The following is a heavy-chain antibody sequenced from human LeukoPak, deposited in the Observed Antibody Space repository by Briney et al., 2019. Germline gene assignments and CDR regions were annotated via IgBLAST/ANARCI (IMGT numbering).Heavy chain of an antibody. Sequence: PGGSLRLFCAASGFTFHGSWMNWVRQAPGEGLEWVANMDPSGTHKHYVDPVRGRFTISKVNSGTSFYLEMSSLTVDDTAIYYCAICTSHNNWGHGTLVTVSS. CDR1: GFTFHGSW. D-gene: IGHD5-24*01. V-gene: IGHV3-7*01. J-gene: IGHJ4*01. CDR3: AICTSHNN. CDR2: MDPSGTHK.